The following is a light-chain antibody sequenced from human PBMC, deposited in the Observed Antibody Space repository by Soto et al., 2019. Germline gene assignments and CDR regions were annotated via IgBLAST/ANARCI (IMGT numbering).Light chain of an antibody. J-gene: IGKJ4*01. CDR3: QQFSSYPLT. CDR1: QTVRNNY. CDR2: DAS. V-gene: IGKV3-20*01. Sequence: EFVLTQSPGTLSLSPGERATLSCRASQTVRNNYLAWYQQKPGQAPRLLIYDASSRATGIPDRFSGGGSGTDFTLTIIRLEPEDFAVYYCQQFSSYPLTFGGGTKVDI.